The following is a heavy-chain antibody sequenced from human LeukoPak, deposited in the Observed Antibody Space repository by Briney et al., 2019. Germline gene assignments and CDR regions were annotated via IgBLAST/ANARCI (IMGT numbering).Heavy chain of an antibody. CDR1: GFTFSSYW. J-gene: IGHJ6*03. CDR3: ARIGVLRYFDWPYYYMDV. Sequence: GGSLRLSCAASGFTFSSYWMHWVRQAPGKGLVWVSRINSDGSSTSYADSVKGRFTTSRDNAKNTLYLQMNSLRAEDTAVYYCARIGVLRYFDWPYYYMDVWGKGTTVTVSS. CDR2: INSDGSST. D-gene: IGHD3-9*01. V-gene: IGHV3-74*01.